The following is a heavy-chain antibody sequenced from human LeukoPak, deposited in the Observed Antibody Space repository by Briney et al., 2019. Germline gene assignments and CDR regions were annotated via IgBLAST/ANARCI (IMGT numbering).Heavy chain of an antibody. CDR1: GFTFGGYW. Sequence: PGGSLRLSCRASGFTFGGYWMYWVRQAPGEGLEWVANINFDGSEKNYVDSVKGRFTISRDNAKNSLYLQMNSLRAEDTAVYYCARDGVSSSPDFDYWGQGTLVTV. V-gene: IGHV3-7*01. CDR3: ARDGVSSSPDFDY. J-gene: IGHJ4*02. CDR2: INFDGSEK. D-gene: IGHD6-6*01.